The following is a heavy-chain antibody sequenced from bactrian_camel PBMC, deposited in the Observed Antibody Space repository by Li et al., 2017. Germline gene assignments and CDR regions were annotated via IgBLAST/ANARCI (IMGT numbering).Heavy chain of an antibody. CDR1: GFPFASYN. Sequence: HVQLVESGGDLVQPGESLRLSCAASGFPFASYNMIWIRQAPGKGLEWVASIYNQNKYTYYTDAVKGRFTISKDNRKNILYLQMNSLTPGDTAMYYCTACYEFGLGACRGVGGLGFWGQGTQVTVS. V-gene: IGHV3-2*01. J-gene: IGHJ6*01. CDR2: IYNQNKYT. CDR3: TACYEFGLGACRGVGGLGF. D-gene: IGHD1*01.